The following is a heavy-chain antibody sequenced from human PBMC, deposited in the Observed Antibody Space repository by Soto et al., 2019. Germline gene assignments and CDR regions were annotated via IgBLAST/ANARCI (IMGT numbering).Heavy chain of an antibody. CDR3: AGGGVRGVITRTRDYYGMDV. CDR2: IYPGDSDT. J-gene: IGHJ6*02. V-gene: IGHV5-51*01. CDR1: GYSFTSYW. Sequence: PGESLKISCKGSGYSFTSYWVGWVRQMPGKGLEWMGIIYPGDSDTRYSPSFQGQVTISADKSISTAYLQWSSLKASDTAMYYCAGGGVRGVITRTRDYYGMDVWGQGTTVTVSS. D-gene: IGHD3-10*01.